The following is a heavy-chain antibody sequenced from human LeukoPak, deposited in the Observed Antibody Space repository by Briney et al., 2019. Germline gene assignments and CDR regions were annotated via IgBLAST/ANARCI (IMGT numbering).Heavy chain of an antibody. Sequence: GASVTVSCTASGYTFTGYYMHWVRQAPGQGLEWMGWINPNSGGTNYAQKFQGRVTMTRDTSISTAYMKLSRLRSDDTAVYYCASRYSSGPDYWGQGTLVTVSS. V-gene: IGHV1-2*02. J-gene: IGHJ4*02. CDR1: GYTFTGYY. CDR3: ASRYSSGPDY. D-gene: IGHD6-19*01. CDR2: INPNSGGT.